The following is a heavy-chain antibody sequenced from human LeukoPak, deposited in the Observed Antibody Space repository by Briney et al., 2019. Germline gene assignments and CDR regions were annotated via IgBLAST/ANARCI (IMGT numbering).Heavy chain of an antibody. CDR1: GYTITNNY. V-gene: IGHV1-46*01. CDR3: STDHSMANTAWWFDP. CDR2: INPSGTGT. J-gene: IGHJ5*02. D-gene: IGHD5-24*01. Sequence: ASVTVSCKASGYTITNNYMHWVRQAPGQGLEWMGVINPSGTGTSYAQKFQGRITMSRDTSTSTVYMELSSLRSEDTAFYYCSTDHSMANTAWWFDPWGQGTLVTVSS.